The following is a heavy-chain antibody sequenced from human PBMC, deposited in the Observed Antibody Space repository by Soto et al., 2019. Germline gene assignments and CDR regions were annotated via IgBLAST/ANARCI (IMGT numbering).Heavy chain of an antibody. Sequence: GGSLRLSCAASGFTFSDYYMSWIRQAPGKGLEWVSYISSSGSTIYYADSVKGRFTISRDNAKNSLYLQMNSLRAEDTAVYYCAKDRGYDYYYYYGMDVWGQGTTVTVSS. CDR3: AKDRGYDYYYYYGMDV. D-gene: IGHD5-12*01. V-gene: IGHV3-11*01. J-gene: IGHJ6*02. CDR2: ISSSGSTI. CDR1: GFTFSDYY.